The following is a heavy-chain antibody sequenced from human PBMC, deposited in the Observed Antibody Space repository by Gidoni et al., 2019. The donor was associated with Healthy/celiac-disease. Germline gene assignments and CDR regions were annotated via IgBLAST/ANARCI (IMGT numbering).Heavy chain of an antibody. J-gene: IGHJ4*02. V-gene: IGHV1-69*04. CDR1: GCTFSSYA. CDR2: IIPILGIA. CDR3: ASPLGHASFDY. Sequence: QVQLVQSGAEVKKPGSSVQVSCKASGCTFSSYAISWVRQAPGQGLEWMGRIIPILGIANYAQKFQGRVTITADKSTSTAYMELSSLRSEDTAVYYCASPLGHASFDYWGQGTLVTVSS.